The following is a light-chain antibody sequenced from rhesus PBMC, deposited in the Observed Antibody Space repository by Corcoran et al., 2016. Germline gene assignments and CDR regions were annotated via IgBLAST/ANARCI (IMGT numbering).Light chain of an antibody. CDR1: QGISSW. CDR2: AAS. J-gene: IGKJ1*01. V-gene: IGKV1-33*01. Sequence: DIQMTQSPSSLSASVGDRVTITCQASQGISSWLAWYQQKPGKAPKLLIYAASNLQSGVPSRFSGSGSGTDFTLTINSLQPEYFATYYCQQPNSYPRTFGQGTKVEIK. CDR3: QQPNSYPRT.